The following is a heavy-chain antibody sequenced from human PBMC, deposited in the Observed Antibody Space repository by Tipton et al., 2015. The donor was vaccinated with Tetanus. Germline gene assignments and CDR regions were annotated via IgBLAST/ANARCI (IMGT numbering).Heavy chain of an antibody. CDR1: GFSFGSYG. J-gene: IGHJ4*02. D-gene: IGHD2-15*01. CDR3: AGDIVSGHHVFDC. Sequence: SLRLSCAASGFSFGSYGMHWVRQAPGKGLEWVAVIWYDGRNKNYAASVKGRFSISRDNSNNTLYLQMNSVRAEDTAVYYCAGDIVSGHHVFDCWRGGTLVTVSS. V-gene: IGHV3-33*01. CDR2: IWYDGRNK.